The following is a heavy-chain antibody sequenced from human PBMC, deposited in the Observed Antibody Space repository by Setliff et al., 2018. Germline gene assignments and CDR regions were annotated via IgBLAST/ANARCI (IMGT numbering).Heavy chain of an antibody. CDR3: ARANKKLDYYYYYYMDV. Sequence: PSETLSLTCAVSGGSISSGSYYWSWIRQPAGKGLEWVGRLHTSGSTNYNPSLKSRVTMSVDTSKNQFSLKLISVTAADTAVYYCARANKKLDYYYYYYMDVWGKGTTVTVSS. J-gene: IGHJ6*03. CDR2: LHTSGST. D-gene: IGHD1-1*01. CDR1: GGSISSGSYY. V-gene: IGHV4-61*02.